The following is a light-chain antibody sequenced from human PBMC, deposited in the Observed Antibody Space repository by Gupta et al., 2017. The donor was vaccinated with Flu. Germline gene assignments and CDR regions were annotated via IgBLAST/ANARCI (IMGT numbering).Light chain of an antibody. CDR1: QSISSW. J-gene: IGKJ1*01. CDR3: HQYNSYSRT. CDR2: KAS. Sequence: DIQMTQSPSTLSASVGDRVTITCRASQSISSWLAWYQQKPGKAPNLLVYKASNSERWVPSRFIGSGSGTEFTLTISSLQPDDFATYYCHQYNSYSRTFGQGTKVEI. V-gene: IGKV1-5*03.